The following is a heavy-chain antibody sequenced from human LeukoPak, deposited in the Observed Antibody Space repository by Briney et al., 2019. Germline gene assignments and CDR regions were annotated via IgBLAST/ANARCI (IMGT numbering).Heavy chain of an antibody. CDR1: GCPIYSYY. V-gene: IGHV4-4*07. J-gene: IGHJ6*03. D-gene: IGHD3-22*01. CDR3: ARLKFYDSTGYSPGHYMDV. Sequence: PPETLSLTCTVSGCPIYSYYWSWIRQTAGKGLEWIGRLYPGVSTNYNPSLKSRVTMSVDTSKNQFARKLSAVTAADTAVYYCARLKFYDSTGYSPGHYMDVWGKGTTVTVSS. CDR2: LYPGVST.